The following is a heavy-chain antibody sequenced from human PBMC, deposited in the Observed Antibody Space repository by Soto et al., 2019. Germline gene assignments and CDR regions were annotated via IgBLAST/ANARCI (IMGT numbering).Heavy chain of an antibody. CDR1: GGSISSSSYY. CDR3: ASSGWYWNWYFDL. J-gene: IGHJ2*01. Sequence: SETLSLTCTVSGGSISSSSYYWGWIRQPPGKGLEWIGSIYYSGSTYYNPSLKSRVTISVDTSKNQFSLKLSSVTAADTAVYYCASSGWYWNWYFDLWGRGTLVTVSS. CDR2: IYYSGST. V-gene: IGHV4-39*01. D-gene: IGHD6-19*01.